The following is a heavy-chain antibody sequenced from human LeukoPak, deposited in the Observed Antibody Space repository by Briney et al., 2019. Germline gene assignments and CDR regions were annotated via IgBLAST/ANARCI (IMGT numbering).Heavy chain of an antibody. Sequence: PSETLSLTCTVSGYPISSGYYWGWIRQPPGKGLEWIGSIYHSGSTYYNPSLKSRVTISVDTSKNQFSLRLNSVTAADTAVYYCAKSNGYGLVDIWGQGTMVTVSS. CDR1: GYPISSGYY. J-gene: IGHJ3*02. CDR2: IYHSGST. CDR3: AKSNGYGLVDI. D-gene: IGHD3-10*01. V-gene: IGHV4-38-2*02.